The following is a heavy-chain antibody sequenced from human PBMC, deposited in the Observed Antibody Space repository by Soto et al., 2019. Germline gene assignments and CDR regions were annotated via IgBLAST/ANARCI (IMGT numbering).Heavy chain of an antibody. Sequence: GASVKVSCKASGYTFTSYGISWVRQAPGQGLEWMGWISAYNGNTNYAQKLQGRVTMTTDTSTSTAYMELRSLRSDDTAVYYCARENSNYYDSSAMGGEDYFDYWGQGTLVTVSS. CDR2: ISAYNGNT. CDR1: GYTFTSYG. CDR3: ARENSNYYDSSAMGGEDYFDY. V-gene: IGHV1-18*01. J-gene: IGHJ4*02. D-gene: IGHD3-22*01.